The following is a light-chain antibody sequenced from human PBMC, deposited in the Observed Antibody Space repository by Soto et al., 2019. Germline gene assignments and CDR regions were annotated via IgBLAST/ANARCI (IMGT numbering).Light chain of an antibody. Sequence: DIQMTQSPSTLSASVGDRVTITCRASQSISSWLAWYQQKPGKAPKLLIYDASSLASGVPSRFSGSGSGTEFTLTIDSLQPDDFAIYYWQQCFSIPPTFGHGTKVDIK. CDR2: DAS. CDR1: QSISSW. J-gene: IGKJ1*01. V-gene: IGKV1-5*01. CDR3: QQCFSIPPT.